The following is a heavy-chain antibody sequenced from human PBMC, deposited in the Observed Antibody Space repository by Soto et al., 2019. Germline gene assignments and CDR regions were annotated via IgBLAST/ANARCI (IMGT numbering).Heavy chain of an antibody. D-gene: IGHD5-18*01. J-gene: IGHJ4*02. CDR1: GFTFSTYG. V-gene: IGHV3-30*03. CDR3: ARGREGYSFGYGFDY. Sequence: GGSLRLSCAASGFTFSTYGMHWVRQAPGKGLEWVAVVSFDGGNKYYADSVKGRFTISRDNSKNTLYLQMNSLRPEDTAVYYCARGREGYSFGYGFDYWGQGTLVTVSS. CDR2: VSFDGGNK.